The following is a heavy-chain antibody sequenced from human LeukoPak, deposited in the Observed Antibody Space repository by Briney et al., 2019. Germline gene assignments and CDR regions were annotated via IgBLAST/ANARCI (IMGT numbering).Heavy chain of an antibody. CDR3: TRVGSSTYDFWSGYLDP. CDR1: GFTFGDYT. CDR2: IRSKAYGGTT. D-gene: IGHD3-3*01. J-gene: IGHJ5*02. V-gene: IGHV3-49*04. Sequence: GGSLRLSCTASGFTFGDYTMGWVRQAPGKGLEWAVFIRSKAYGGTTEYAASVKGRFTISRDDSKSIAYLQMNSLKTEDTAVYYCTRVGSSTYDFWSGYLDPWGQGTLVTVSS.